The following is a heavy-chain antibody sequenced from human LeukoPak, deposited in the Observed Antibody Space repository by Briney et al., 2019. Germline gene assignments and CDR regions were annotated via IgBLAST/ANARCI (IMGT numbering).Heavy chain of an antibody. CDR1: GFTLSTDA. CDR3: VKDQWDN. CDR2: ISGGDSNK. V-gene: IGHV3-23*01. Sequence: GGSLRLSCAASGFTLSTDAMSWVRQAPGKGLEWVSAISGGDSNKYYADSVKGRFTISRDSSIDTLYLQMDSLRAEDTAVYYCVKDQWDNWGQGTLVTVSS. J-gene: IGHJ4*02. D-gene: IGHD6-19*01.